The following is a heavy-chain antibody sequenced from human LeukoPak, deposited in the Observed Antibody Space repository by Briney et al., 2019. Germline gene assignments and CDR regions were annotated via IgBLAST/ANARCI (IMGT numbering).Heavy chain of an antibody. V-gene: IGHV3-64D*06. J-gene: IGHJ4*02. CDR1: GFVFSIYT. CDR2: ISGSGNGGSI. CDR3: VKDFGRVRGTPDS. Sequence: GGPLRLSCSASGFVFSIYTMYWVRQAPGKRPEYVSTISGSGNGGSIYYADSVKGRFTISRDDSKSILYLQMNGLRSEDTAVYYCVKDFGRVRGTPDSWGQGTLVTVSS. D-gene: IGHD3-16*01.